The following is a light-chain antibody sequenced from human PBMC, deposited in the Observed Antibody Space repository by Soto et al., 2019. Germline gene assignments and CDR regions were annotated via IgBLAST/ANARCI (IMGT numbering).Light chain of an antibody. J-gene: IGLJ1*01. CDR1: SSNIGADNG. V-gene: IGLV1-40*01. CDR2: GNT. Sequence: QSVLTQPPSVSGAPGQRVTISCTGSSSNIGADNGVHWYQQLPGTAPKLLIYGNTNRPSGVPDRFSGSKSGTSASLAITGLQADDEADYYCHSYDSRLNGHVFGTGTKVTVL. CDR3: HSYDSRLNGHV.